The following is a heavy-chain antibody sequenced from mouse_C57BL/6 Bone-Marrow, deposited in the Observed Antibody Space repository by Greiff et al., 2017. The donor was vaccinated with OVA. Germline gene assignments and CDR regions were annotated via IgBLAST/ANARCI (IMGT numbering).Heavy chain of an antibody. V-gene: IGHV5-17*01. D-gene: IGHD3-3*01. CDR2: ISSGSSTI. CDR3: AKGGTGYFDV. J-gene: IGHJ1*03. Sequence: DVMLVESGGGLVKPGGSLKLSCAASGFTFSDYGMHWVRQAPEKGLEWVAYISSGSSTIYYADTVKGRFTISRDNAKNTLFLQMTSLRSEDTAMYYCAKGGTGYFDVWGTGTTVTVSS. CDR1: GFTFSDYG.